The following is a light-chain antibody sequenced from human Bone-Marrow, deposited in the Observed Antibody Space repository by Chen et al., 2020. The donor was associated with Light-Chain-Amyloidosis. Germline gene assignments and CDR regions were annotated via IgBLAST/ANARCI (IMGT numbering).Light chain of an antibody. CDR2: GAS. CDR1: QSISKNY. V-gene: IGKV3-20*01. CDR3: QQYGTSPDYT. J-gene: IGKJ2*01. Sequence: EILLTQSPGTLSLSPGERVTLSCRARQSISKNYVAWYQQRRGQAPRLLIYGASNRATGIPDRFSGSGSGTDFTLTISELEPEDFAVYYCQQYGTSPDYTFGQGTRLEIK.